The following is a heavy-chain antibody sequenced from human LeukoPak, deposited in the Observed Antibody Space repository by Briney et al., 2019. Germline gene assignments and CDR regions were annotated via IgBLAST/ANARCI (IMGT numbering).Heavy chain of an antibody. D-gene: IGHD6-6*01. CDR1: GFTFSSYS. J-gene: IGHJ4*02. CDR3: ARSLEYSSTDFDY. Sequence: GGSLRLSCAASGFTFSSYSMNWVRQAPGKGLEWVSSISSSSSYIYYADSVKGRFTIPRDNAKNSLYLQMNSLRAEDTAVYYCARSLEYSSTDFDYWGQGTLVTVSS. CDR2: ISSSSSYI. V-gene: IGHV3-21*01.